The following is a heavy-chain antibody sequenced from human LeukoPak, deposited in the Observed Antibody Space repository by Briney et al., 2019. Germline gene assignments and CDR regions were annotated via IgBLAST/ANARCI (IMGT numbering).Heavy chain of an antibody. CDR2: IYTRGST. Sequence: SETLSLTCTVSGGSISSYYWSWIRQPAGKGLEWIGRIYTRGSTNYNPSLQSQVTMSVDTSKNQFSLKLSSVTAADTAVYYCARDTAMAPDYYFDYWGQGTLVTVSS. CDR3: ARDTAMAPDYYFDY. V-gene: IGHV4-4*07. D-gene: IGHD5-18*01. CDR1: GGSISSYY. J-gene: IGHJ4*02.